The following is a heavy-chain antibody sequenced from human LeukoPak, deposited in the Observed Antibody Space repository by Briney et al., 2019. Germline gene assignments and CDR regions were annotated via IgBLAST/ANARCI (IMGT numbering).Heavy chain of an antibody. D-gene: IGHD3-22*01. J-gene: IGHJ4*02. CDR3: ALLPEGSRDYDY. V-gene: IGHV3-30*03. Sequence: PGGSLRLSRAASGFTFSSYGMHWVRQAPGKGLEWVAVISYDGSNKYYADSVKGRFTISRDNSKNTLYLQMNSLRAEDTAVYYCALLPEGSRDYDYWGQGTLVTVSS. CDR2: ISYDGSNK. CDR1: GFTFSSYG.